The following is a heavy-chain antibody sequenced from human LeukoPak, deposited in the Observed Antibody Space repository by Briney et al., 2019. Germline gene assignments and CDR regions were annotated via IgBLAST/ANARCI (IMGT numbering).Heavy chain of an antibody. J-gene: IGHJ4*02. D-gene: IGHD2-21*02. CDR1: GFSFSSYT. Sequence: GGSLRLSCAASGFSFSSYTMHWVRQAPGKGLEWVAVISYDGTYKYYADSVKGRFTISRDNSKNTLYLKMNSPRAEDTAVYYCANPLGGCGGDCYSRDYWGQGTLVTVSS. CDR2: ISYDGTYK. CDR3: ANPLGGCGGDCYSRDY. V-gene: IGHV3-30-3*01.